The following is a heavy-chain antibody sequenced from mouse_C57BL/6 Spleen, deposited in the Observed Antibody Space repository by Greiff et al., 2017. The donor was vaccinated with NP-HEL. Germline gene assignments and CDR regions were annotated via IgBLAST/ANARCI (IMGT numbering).Heavy chain of an antibody. Sequence: VQLKQSGPELVKPGASVKISCKASGYTFTDYYMNWVKQSHGKSLEWIGDINPNNGGTSYNQKFKGKATLTVDKSSSTAYMELRSVTSEDSAVYYCAIWDYYAMDYWGQGTSVTVSS. V-gene: IGHV1-26*01. D-gene: IGHD1-1*02. CDR1: GYTFTDYY. J-gene: IGHJ4*01. CDR3: AIWDYYAMDY. CDR2: INPNNGGT.